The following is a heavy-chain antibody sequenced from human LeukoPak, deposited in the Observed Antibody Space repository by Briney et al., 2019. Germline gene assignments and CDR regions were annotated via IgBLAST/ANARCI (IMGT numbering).Heavy chain of an antibody. CDR3: AKTTAGYSSGRYPGWPIDY. V-gene: IGHV3-23*01. CDR1: GFTFRSYA. Sequence: GGSLRLSCAASGFTFRSYAIYWVRQAPGKGLGGVSGISGGGGDTYFADSVKGRFTISRDNSKNTVFLQMDSLRAEDTAVYYCAKTTAGYSSGRYPGWPIDYWGQGTLVTVSS. D-gene: IGHD6-19*01. J-gene: IGHJ4*02. CDR2: ISGGGGDT.